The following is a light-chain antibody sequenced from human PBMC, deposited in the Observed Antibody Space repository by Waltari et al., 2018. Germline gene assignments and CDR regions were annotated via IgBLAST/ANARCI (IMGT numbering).Light chain of an antibody. CDR2: KAS. Sequence: DIQMTQSPATLSASVGDSITITCRASQSVKNKLAWYQQKAGKAPKVLIHKASRLESGVPSRFSGSGFGTEFTLTISSLQPDDFATYYCQEYDTLPVTFGGGTKVEIK. J-gene: IGKJ4*01. CDR3: QEYDTLPVT. V-gene: IGKV1-5*03. CDR1: QSVKNK.